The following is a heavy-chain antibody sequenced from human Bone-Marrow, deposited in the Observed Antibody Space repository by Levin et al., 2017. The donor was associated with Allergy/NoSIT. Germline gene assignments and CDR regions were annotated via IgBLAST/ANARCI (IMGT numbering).Heavy chain of an antibody. CDR3: AKAALSGVRGNIMKYCDS. CDR2: ISYDGTNQ. CDR1: GFSFSTYA. V-gene: IGHV3-30*18. D-gene: IGHD3-10*01. Sequence: PGGSLRLSCAASGFSFSTYAMHWVRQAPGKGLEWVALISYDGTNQYYANSVKGRFTISRDNSQNTLYLQMNSLRPEDTAEYYCAKAALSGVRGNIMKYCDSWGQGALVSVSS. J-gene: IGHJ5*01.